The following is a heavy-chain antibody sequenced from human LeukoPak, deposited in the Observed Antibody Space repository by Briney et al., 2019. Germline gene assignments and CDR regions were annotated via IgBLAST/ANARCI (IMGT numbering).Heavy chain of an antibody. CDR3: ARARRSGGITLIRGVKDRGWFDS. J-gene: IGHJ5*01. D-gene: IGHD3-10*01. Sequence: GGSLRLSCAASGFTFISYWMSWVRQAPGKGLEWVANIKQDGSEKYYVDSVKGRFTISRDNAKNSLYLQMNSLRAEDTAVHYCARARRSGGITLIRGVKDRGWFDSWGQGTLVTVSS. V-gene: IGHV3-7*01. CDR2: IKQDGSEK. CDR1: GFTFISYW.